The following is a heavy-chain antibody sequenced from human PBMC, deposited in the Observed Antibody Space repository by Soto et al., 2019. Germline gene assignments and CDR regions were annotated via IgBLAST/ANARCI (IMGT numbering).Heavy chain of an antibody. V-gene: IGHV3-53*01. CDR3: ARPHSAAFAWAAES. CDR1: GFSVSSNY. D-gene: IGHD1-26*01. CDR2: VSDVERA. Sequence: EVRLVESGGGLIQPGGSPRLSCVVSGFSVSSNYMSWVRQAPGKGLEWVTVVSDVERANYADSVKGRFTVSRDISKRTVFLQMNSLRAEDTAVYYCARPHSAAFAWAAESWGQGTLVIVSS. J-gene: IGHJ5*02.